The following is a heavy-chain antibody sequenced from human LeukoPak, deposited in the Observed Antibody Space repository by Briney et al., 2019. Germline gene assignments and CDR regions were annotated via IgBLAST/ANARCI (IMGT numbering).Heavy chain of an antibody. CDR1: GVSISSSSYY. Sequence: KPSETLSLTCTVSGVSISSSSYYWGWIRQPPGKGLEWSGRIYYSGSTYYYPSLKSRVTISVYTSKNQFSLKLSPVTAADTAVYYCASPKGAGPRNYYDSSGSNYGGHWFDPWGQGTLVTVSS. CDR3: ASPKGAGPRNYYDSSGSNYGGHWFDP. CDR2: IYYSGST. J-gene: IGHJ5*02. V-gene: IGHV4-39*01. D-gene: IGHD3-22*01.